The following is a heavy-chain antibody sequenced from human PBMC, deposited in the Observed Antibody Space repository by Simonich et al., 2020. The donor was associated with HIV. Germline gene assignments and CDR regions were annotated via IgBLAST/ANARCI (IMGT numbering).Heavy chain of an antibody. Sequence: HVRLVQSGAEVKKPGSSVMVSCKDSGGAFSNYTISWVRQAPGQGLELMGGSIPIVATVNYAQKFKGRVTITADESTTTAYMELRSLRSEDTAVYYCATLTGIQHWGLGALVTVSS. D-gene: IGHD2-8*02. CDR3: ATLTGIQH. CDR2: SIPIVATV. V-gene: IGHV1-69*13. J-gene: IGHJ1*01. CDR1: GGAFSNYT.